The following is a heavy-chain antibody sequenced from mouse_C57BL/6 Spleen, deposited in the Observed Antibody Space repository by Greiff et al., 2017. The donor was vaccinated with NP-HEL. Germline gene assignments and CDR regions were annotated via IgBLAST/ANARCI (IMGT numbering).Heavy chain of an antibody. D-gene: IGHD2-5*01. V-gene: IGHV5-17*01. CDR3: ASPIVTTHYAMDY. J-gene: IGHJ4*01. CDR2: ISSGSSTI. CDR1: GFTFSDYG. Sequence: EVQLVESGGGLVKPGGSLKLSCAASGFTFSDYGMHWVRQAPEKGLEWVAYISSGSSTIYYADTVKGRFTISRDNAKNTLFLQMTSLSSEDTAMYYCASPIVTTHYAMDYWGQGTSVTVSS.